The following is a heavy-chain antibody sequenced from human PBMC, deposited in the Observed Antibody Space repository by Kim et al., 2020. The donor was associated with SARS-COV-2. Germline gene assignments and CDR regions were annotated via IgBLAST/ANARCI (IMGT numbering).Heavy chain of an antibody. J-gene: IGHJ4*02. CDR3: ARSGYCSGGSCYFY. CDR2: ISAYNGNT. V-gene: IGHV1-18*04. D-gene: IGHD2-15*01. CDR1: GYTFTSYG. Sequence: ASVKVSCKASGYTFTSYGISWVRQAPGQGLEWMGWISAYNGNTNYAQKLQGRVTMTTDTSTSTAYIELRSLRSDDTAVYYCARSGYCSGGSCYFYWGQGTLVTVSS.